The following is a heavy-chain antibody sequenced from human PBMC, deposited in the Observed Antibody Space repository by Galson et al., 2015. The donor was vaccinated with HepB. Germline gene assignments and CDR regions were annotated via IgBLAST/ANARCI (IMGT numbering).Heavy chain of an antibody. D-gene: IGHD5-24*01. V-gene: IGHV1-18*01. J-gene: IGHJ3*01. CDR1: GYTFTSFE. CDR3: ARVLPVGVATNLGGAFDV. Sequence: SVKVSCKASGYTFTSFEIIWVRQAPGQGLEWMGWFNTFNGNTNSAHKVQGRVTMTTDTATNTTYVELRSLRSDDTAVYYCARVLPVGVATNLGGAFDVWGQGTMVTVSS. CDR2: FNTFNGNT.